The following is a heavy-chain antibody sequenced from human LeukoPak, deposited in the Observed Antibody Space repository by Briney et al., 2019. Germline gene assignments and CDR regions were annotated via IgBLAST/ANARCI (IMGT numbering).Heavy chain of an antibody. D-gene: IGHD2-15*01. Sequence: GSLRTSLATPGFTLSSHANSWVRPAPGKGLGGVSAISDKGGDTYYTDSVKGRFTISRDNAKNTLYLQMSSLRADDTAVYYCAKGSPLVRLTDYWGQGTLVTVSS. CDR3: AKGSPLVRLTDY. V-gene: IGHV3-23*01. CDR1: GFTLSSHA. J-gene: IGHJ4*02. CDR2: ISDKGGDT.